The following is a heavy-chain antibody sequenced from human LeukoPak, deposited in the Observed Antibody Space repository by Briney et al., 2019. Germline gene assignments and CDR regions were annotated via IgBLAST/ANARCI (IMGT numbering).Heavy chain of an antibody. V-gene: IGHV4-59*01. CDR2: IYNSGST. Sequence: SETLSLTCTVSGGSISSYFWSWIRQPPGKGLEWIGYIYNSGSTNYNPSLKSRVTISVDTSKNQFSLKLTSVTAADTAVYYCASADGSGWYYFDSWGQGTLVTVFS. CDR1: GGSISSYF. D-gene: IGHD6-19*01. CDR3: ASADGSGWYYFDS. J-gene: IGHJ4*02.